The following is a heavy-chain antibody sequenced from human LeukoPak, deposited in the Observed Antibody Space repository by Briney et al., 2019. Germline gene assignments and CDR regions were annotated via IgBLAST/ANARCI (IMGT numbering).Heavy chain of an antibody. CDR2: ISYDGSNK. D-gene: IGHD2-21*02. CDR3: AKVCDPSSGYIVVVTALWHGMDV. J-gene: IGHJ6*02. Sequence: GRSLRLSCAASGFTFSSYGMHWVRQAPGKGLEWVAVISYDGSNKYYADSVKGRFTISRDNSKNTLYLQMNSLRAEDTAVYYCAKVCDPSSGYIVVVTALWHGMDVWGQGTTVTVSS. V-gene: IGHV3-30*18. CDR1: GFTFSSYG.